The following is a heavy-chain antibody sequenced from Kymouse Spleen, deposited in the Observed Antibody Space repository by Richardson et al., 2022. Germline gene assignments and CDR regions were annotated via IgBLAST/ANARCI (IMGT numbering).Heavy chain of an antibody. CDR1: GFTFSSYG. D-gene: IGHD1-7*01. J-gene: IGHJ6*02. Sequence: QVQLVESGGGVVQPGRSLRLSCAASGFTFSSYGMHWVRQAPGKGLEWVAVISYDGSNKYYADSVKGRFTISRDNSKNTLYLQMNSLRAEDTAVYYCAKTGTTLPGRLGPRDHGHRLL. CDR2: ISYDGSNK. V-gene: IGHV3-30*18. CDR3: AKTGTTLPGR.